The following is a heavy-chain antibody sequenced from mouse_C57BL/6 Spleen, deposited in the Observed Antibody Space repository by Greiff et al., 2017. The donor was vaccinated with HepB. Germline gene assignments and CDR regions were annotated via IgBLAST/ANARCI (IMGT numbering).Heavy chain of an antibody. J-gene: IGHJ3*01. Sequence: EVQLQQSVAELVRPGASVKLSCTASGFNTKNTYMHWVKQRPEQGLEWIGRIDPANGNTKYAPKFQGKATITADTSSNTAYLQLSSLTSEDTAIYYCALYDYDVLWFAYWGQGTLVTVSA. CDR3: ALYDYDVLWFAY. V-gene: IGHV14-3*01. CDR1: GFNTKNTY. D-gene: IGHD2-4*01. CDR2: IDPANGNT.